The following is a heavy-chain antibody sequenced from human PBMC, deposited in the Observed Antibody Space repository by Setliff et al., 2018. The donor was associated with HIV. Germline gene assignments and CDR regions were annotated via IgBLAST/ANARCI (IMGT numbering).Heavy chain of an antibody. D-gene: IGHD2-2*01. CDR2: IIPVFGTA. Sequence: ASVKVSCKASGGTFTNSGISWVRQAPGQGLEWMGEIIPVFGTANYARKLQGRVTITADESTRTAYMELSSLRSEDTAVYYCATLSTSCSSTNCYYFDNWGQGTLVTVSS. J-gene: IGHJ4*02. V-gene: IGHV1-69*13. CDR3: ATLSTSCSSTNCYYFDN. CDR1: GGTFTNSG.